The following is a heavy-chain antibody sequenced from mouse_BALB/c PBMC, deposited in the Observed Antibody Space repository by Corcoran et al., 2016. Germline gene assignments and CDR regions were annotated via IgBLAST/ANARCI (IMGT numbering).Heavy chain of an antibody. J-gene: IGHJ1*01. CDR1: GVNIKDTY. Sequence: EVQLQQSGAELVKPGASVKLSCTASGVNIKDTYMHWVKQRPEQGLEWIGRIDPANGNTKYDPKFQGKATITADTSSNTAYLQLSSLTSEDTAVYYCARWLLQYFDVWGAGTTVTVSS. CDR3: ARWLLQYFDV. CDR2: IDPANGNT. D-gene: IGHD2-3*01. V-gene: IGHV14-3*02.